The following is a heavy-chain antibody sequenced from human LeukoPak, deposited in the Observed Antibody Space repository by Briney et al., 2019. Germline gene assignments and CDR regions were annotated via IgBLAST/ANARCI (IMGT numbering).Heavy chain of an antibody. J-gene: IGHJ4*02. CDR1: GFTVSNTY. D-gene: IGHD5-12*01. CDR3: ARVKIRSGYHFGYYFDY. V-gene: IGHV3-53*01. CDR2: IHSGGNT. Sequence: GGSLRLSCAAPGFTVSNTYMSWVPQAPGKGLDWVSVIHSGGNTSYADSVKGRFTISRDNSENTLYLQMNSLRAEDTAVYYCARVKIRSGYHFGYYFDYWGQGILVTVSS.